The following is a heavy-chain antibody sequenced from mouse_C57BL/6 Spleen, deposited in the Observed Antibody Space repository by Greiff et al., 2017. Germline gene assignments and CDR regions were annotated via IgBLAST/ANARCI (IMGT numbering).Heavy chain of an antibody. J-gene: IGHJ2*01. V-gene: IGHV1-82*01. Sequence: QVQLQQSGPELVKPGASVKISCKASGYAFSSSWMNWVKQRPGKGLEWIGRIYPGDGDTNYNGKFKGKATLTADKSSSTAYMQLSSLTSEASAVYFCARYDYFDYWGQGTTLTVSS. CDR3: ARYDYFDY. D-gene: IGHD2-3*01. CDR2: IYPGDGDT. CDR1: GYAFSSSW.